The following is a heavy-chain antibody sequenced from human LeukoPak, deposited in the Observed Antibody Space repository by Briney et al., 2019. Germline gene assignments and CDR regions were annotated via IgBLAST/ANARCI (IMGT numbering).Heavy chain of an antibody. D-gene: IGHD5-24*01. V-gene: IGHV3-7*01. CDR2: IKDDGTTQ. CDR3: ARHVIREQFFDY. Sequence: PGGSLRLSCGASGFSFSDYWMSWFRQAPVKGLEWVASIKDDGTTQYYADSLKGRFTISRDNAKNTLYLQMNSLRAEDMAVYYCARHVIREQFFDYWGEGTLVTV. CDR1: GFSFSDYW. J-gene: IGHJ4*02.